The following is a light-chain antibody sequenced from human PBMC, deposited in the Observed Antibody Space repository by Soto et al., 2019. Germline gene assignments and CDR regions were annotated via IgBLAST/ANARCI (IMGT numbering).Light chain of an antibody. CDR1: QGISSY. J-gene: IGKJ1*01. Sequence: AIRMTQSPSSLSASTGDRVTITCRASQGISSYLAWYQQKPGKAPKLLIYAASTLQSGVPSRFRGSGSGTDFTLTISCLKSEDFETYYCQQYYSYQWTFGQGTKVDI. V-gene: IGKV1-8*01. CDR2: AAS. CDR3: QQYYSYQWT.